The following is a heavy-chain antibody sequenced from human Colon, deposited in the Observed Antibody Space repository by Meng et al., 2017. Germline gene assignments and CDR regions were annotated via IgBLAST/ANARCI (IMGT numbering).Heavy chain of an antibody. J-gene: IGHJ4*02. Sequence: QVTLVKSGSGLKKPVASARISCKASGYTFTTYGMNWVRQAPGQGLEWMGWINTNTGKPTYAQGLTGRFVFSLDTSVSTAYLQISSLKAEDTAVYYCARDSEAADYWGQGTLVTVSS. V-gene: IGHV7-4-1*02. CDR3: ARDSEAADY. CDR2: INTNTGKP. CDR1: GYTFTTYG. D-gene: IGHD6-25*01.